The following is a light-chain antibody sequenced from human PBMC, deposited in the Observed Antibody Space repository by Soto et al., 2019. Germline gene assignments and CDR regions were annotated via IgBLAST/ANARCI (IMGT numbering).Light chain of an antibody. J-gene: IGKJ2*01. CDR1: QDINTY. Sequence: DIQMTQSPSSLSASVGDRVTITCQASQDINTYLNWYQQKSGKAPKLLIYDDSNLETGVPSRFSGSGYGTDFTFTISSLQPEDIATYHCQQYDSVPSTFGQGTKVEIK. V-gene: IGKV1-33*01. CDR2: DDS. CDR3: QQYDSVPST.